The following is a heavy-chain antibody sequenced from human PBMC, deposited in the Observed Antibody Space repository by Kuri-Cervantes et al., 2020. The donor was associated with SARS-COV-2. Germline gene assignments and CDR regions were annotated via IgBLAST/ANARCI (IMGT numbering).Heavy chain of an antibody. J-gene: IGHJ5*02. Sequence: ASVKVSCKASGYTFTGYYMHWVRQAPGQGLEWMGWINPNSGGTNYAQKFQGRVTMTRDTSISTAYMELSRLRSDDTAVYCCARDRELGTRGTNWFDPWGQGTLVTVSS. D-gene: IGHD7-27*01. CDR2: INPNSGGT. CDR1: GYTFTGYY. CDR3: ARDRELGTRGTNWFDP. V-gene: IGHV1-2*02.